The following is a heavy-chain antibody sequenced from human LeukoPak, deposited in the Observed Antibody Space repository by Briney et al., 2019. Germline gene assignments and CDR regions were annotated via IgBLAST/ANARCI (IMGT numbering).Heavy chain of an antibody. CDR1: GYTFTSYG. D-gene: IGHD1-1*01. V-gene: IGHV1-18*01. CDR2: ISAYNGNT. Sequence: GASVKVSCKASGYTFTSYGISWVRQAPGQGLEWMGWISAYNGNTNYAQKLQGRVTMTTDTSTSTAYMELRSLRSDDTAVYYCAREVVQLERPYYYYYAMDVWGQGTTVTVSS. J-gene: IGHJ6*02. CDR3: AREVVQLERPYYYYYAMDV.